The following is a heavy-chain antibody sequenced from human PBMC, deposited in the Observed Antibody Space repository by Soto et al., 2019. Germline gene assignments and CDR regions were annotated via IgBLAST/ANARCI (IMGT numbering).Heavy chain of an antibody. V-gene: IGHV1-8*01. D-gene: IGHD1-26*01. CDR2: MNPSSGYT. CDR3: ARFVRHQLPTIDY. CDR1: GYTFTEYD. Sequence: ASVKVSCKASGYTFTEYDINWVLPATGQGLEWMGWMNPSSGYTGYAQKFQGRVTMTWDTSISTAYMELSSLTSADTAVYYCARFVRHQLPTIDYWGQGALVTSPQ. J-gene: IGHJ4*02.